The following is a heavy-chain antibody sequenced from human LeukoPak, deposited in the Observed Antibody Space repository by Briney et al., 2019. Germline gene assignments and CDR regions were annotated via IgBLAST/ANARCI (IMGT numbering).Heavy chain of an antibody. CDR3: ARDLATVTTNWYFDL. D-gene: IGHD4-17*01. Sequence: SETLSLTCTVSGGSISSYYWSWIRQPLGKGLEWIGYIYYSGSTNYNPSLKSRVTISVDTSKNQFSLKLSSVTAADTAVYYCARDLATVTTNWYFDLWGRGTLVTVSS. V-gene: IGHV4-59*01. CDR2: IYYSGST. J-gene: IGHJ2*01. CDR1: GGSISSYY.